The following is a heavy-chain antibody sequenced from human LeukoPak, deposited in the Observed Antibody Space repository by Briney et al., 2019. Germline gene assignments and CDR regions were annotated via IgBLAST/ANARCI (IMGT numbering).Heavy chain of an antibody. D-gene: IGHD5-24*01. CDR1: GFTFSDYY. V-gene: IGHV3-11*01. CDR2: ISSSGSTI. Sequence: PGGSLRLSCAASGFTFSDYYMSCICHAPGKGLEWVSYISSSGSTIYYADSVKGRLTISRDNAKNSMYLQMNGLRAEDSDVYYCARDLDGYNYDYWGQGTLVTVSS. J-gene: IGHJ4*02. CDR3: ARDLDGYNYDY.